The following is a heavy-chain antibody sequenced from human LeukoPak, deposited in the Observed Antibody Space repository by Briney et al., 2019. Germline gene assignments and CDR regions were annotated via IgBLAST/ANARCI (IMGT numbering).Heavy chain of an antibody. CDR2: ISSSSSTI. D-gene: IGHD6-6*01. V-gene: IGHV3-48*01. Sequence: HPGGSLGLSCVVSGFTFSTYSMNWVRQAPGKGLEWVSYISSSSSTIYYADSVKGRFTISRDNAKKSLYLQMNSLSADDTAVYYCAGGASEYSSSGDFAYWGQGTLVTVSS. J-gene: IGHJ4*02. CDR1: GFTFSTYS. CDR3: AGGASEYSSSGDFAY.